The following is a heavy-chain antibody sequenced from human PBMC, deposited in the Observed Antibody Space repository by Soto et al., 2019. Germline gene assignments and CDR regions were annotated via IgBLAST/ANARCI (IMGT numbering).Heavy chain of an antibody. CDR1: GGTFSSYA. CDR3: ARLDGRTVTTYYGMDV. J-gene: IGHJ6*02. D-gene: IGHD4-4*01. CDR2: IIPIFGTA. Sequence: ASVKVSCKASGGTFSSYAISWVRQAPGQGLEWMGGIIPIFGTANYAQKFQGRVTITADESTSTAYMELSSLKASDTAMYYCARLDGRTVTTYYGMDVWGQGTTVTVSS. V-gene: IGHV1-69*13.